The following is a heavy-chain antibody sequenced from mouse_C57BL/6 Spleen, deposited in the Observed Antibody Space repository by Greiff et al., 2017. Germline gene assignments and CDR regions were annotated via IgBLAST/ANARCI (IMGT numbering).Heavy chain of an antibody. CDR3: ARDGLLRLRGFDY. V-gene: IGHV1-54*01. J-gene: IGHJ2*01. CDR2: INPGSGGT. Sequence: QVQLKQSGAELVRPGTSVKVSCKASGYAFTNYLIEWVKQRPGQGLEWIGVINPGSGGTNYNEKFKGKATLTADKSSSTAYMQLSSLTSEDSAVYFCARDGLLRLRGFDYWGQGTTLTVSS. D-gene: IGHD1-1*01. CDR1: GYAFTNYL.